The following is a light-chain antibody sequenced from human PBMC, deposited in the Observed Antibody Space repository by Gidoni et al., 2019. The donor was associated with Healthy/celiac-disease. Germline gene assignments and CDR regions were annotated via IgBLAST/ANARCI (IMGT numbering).Light chain of an antibody. CDR1: QSVSSSY. Sequence: EIVLTQSPVTLSLSPGERATLSCRASQSVSSSYLAWYQQKPGQAPRLLSYGASSRATGIPDRFSGMVSGTDFTLTISRLEPEDFAVYYCQQYGSFFGQGTKLEIK. V-gene: IGKV3-20*01. CDR3: QQYGSF. CDR2: GAS. J-gene: IGKJ2*01.